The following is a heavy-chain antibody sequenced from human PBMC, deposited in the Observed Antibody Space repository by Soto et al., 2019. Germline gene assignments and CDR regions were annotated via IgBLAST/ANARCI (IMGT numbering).Heavy chain of an antibody. D-gene: IGHD2-2*01. CDR2: IYYSGST. CDR1: GGSISSYY. J-gene: IGHJ5*02. Sequence: SETLSLTCTVSGGSISSYYWSWIRQPPGKGLEWIGYIYYSGSTNYNPSLKSRVTISVDTSKNQFPLKLSSVTAADTAVYYCARSRCSSTSCYAGRGINWFDPWGQGTLVTVSS. CDR3: ARSRCSSTSCYAGRGINWFDP. V-gene: IGHV4-59*01.